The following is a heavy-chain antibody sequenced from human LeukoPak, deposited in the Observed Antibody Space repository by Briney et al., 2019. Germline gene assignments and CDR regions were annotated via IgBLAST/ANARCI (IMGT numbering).Heavy chain of an antibody. Sequence: GGSLRLSCAASGFTFSSYGMHWVRQAPGKGLECVAVISYDGSNKYYADSVKGRFTISRDNSKNTLYLQMNSLRAEDTAVYYCAKAPAAGTDAFDIWGQGTMVTVSS. D-gene: IGHD6-25*01. J-gene: IGHJ3*02. CDR2: ISYDGSNK. V-gene: IGHV3-30*18. CDR3: AKAPAAGTDAFDI. CDR1: GFTFSSYG.